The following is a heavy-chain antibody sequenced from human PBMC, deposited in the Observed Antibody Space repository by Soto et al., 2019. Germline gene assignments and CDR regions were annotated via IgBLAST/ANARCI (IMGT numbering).Heavy chain of an antibody. J-gene: IGHJ4*02. CDR1: GFTFSSYS. CDR3: ARAPKGWLRFLLYFDY. CDR2: ISSSSSYI. Sequence: AGGSLRLSCAASGFTFSSYSMNWVRQAPGKGLEWVSSISSSSSYIYYADSVKGRFTISRDNAKNSLYLQINSLRAEDTAVYYCARAPKGWLRFLLYFDYWGQGTLVTVSS. V-gene: IGHV3-21*01. D-gene: IGHD5-12*01.